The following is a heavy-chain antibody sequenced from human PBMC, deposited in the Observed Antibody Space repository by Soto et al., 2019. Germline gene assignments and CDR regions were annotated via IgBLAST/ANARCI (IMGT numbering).Heavy chain of an antibody. CDR3: ARDPPKIQLERPYSFDY. V-gene: IGHV1-18*01. Sequence: ASVKVSCKASGYTFTSYGISWVRQAPGQGLEWMGWISAYNGNTNYAQKLQGRVTMTTDTSTSTAYMELRSLRSDDTAVYYCARDPPKIQLERPYSFDYWGQGTLVTVSS. J-gene: IGHJ4*02. CDR2: ISAYNGNT. CDR1: GYTFTSYG. D-gene: IGHD1-1*01.